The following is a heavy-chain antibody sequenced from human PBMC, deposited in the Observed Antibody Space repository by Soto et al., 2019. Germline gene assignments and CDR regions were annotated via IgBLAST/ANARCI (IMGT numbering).Heavy chain of an antibody. D-gene: IGHD5-18*01. CDR3: TRVLIAGVTTD. J-gene: IGHJ4*02. CDR2: SNHVGNT. V-gene: IGHV4-34*01. Sequence: QVQLQQWCTGLLKPSETLSLTCAVYGASFSGYYWSWIRQPPGKGLEWIGESNHVGNTNYNPSLKSRVTMSVDPSKNQFSLRLSSVTAADTAVYYCTRVLIAGVTTDWGQGTLVLVSS. CDR1: GASFSGYY.